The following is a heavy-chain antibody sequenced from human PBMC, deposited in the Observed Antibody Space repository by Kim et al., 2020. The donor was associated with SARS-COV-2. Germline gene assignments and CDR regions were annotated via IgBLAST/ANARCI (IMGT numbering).Heavy chain of an antibody. CDR2: INSDGSTT. V-gene: IGHV3-74*01. CDR3: ARGWIVAVTGYYYYGMDV. Sequence: GGSLRLSCAASGFTFRSYWMHWVRQAPGKGLVWVSRINSDGSTTSDADSVKGRFTISRDNAKNTLYLQMNSLRAEDTAVYYCARGWIVAVTGYYYYGMDVWGQGTTVTVSS. CDR1: GFTFRSYW. D-gene: IGHD1-26*01. J-gene: IGHJ6*02.